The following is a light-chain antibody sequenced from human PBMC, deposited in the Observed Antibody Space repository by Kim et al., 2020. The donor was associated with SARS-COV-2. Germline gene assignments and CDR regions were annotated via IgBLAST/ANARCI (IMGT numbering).Light chain of an antibody. V-gene: IGKV4-1*01. Sequence: DIVMTQSPDSLSVSLGERATINCKSSQSVLYSSNNKNFLAWYQQKPGQPPKLLIYWASTRESGVLDRFSGSGSGTDFTLTISSLQAEDVAVYYCQHWWAFGQGTKVDIK. CDR1: QSVLYSSNNKNF. CDR2: WAS. J-gene: IGKJ1*01. CDR3: QHWWA.